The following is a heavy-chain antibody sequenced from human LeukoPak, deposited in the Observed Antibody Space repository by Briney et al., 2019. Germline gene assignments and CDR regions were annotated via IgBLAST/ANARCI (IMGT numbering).Heavy chain of an antibody. D-gene: IGHD2-2*01. J-gene: IGHJ4*02. V-gene: IGHV3-30-3*01. CDR2: ISYDGSNK. CDR1: GFTFSSYA. CDR3: ARMGVVPAATIDY. Sequence: GRSLRLSCAASGFTFSSYAMHWVRQAPGKGLEWVAVISYDGSNKYYADSVKGRFTIFRDNSKNTLYLQMNSLRAEDTAVYYCARMGVVPAATIDYWGQGTLVTVSS.